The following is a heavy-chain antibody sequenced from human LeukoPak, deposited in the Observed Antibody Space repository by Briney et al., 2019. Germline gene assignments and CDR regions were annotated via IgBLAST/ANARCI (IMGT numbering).Heavy chain of an antibody. CDR2: IYYSGST. CDR1: SGSISSYY. J-gene: IGHJ4*02. D-gene: IGHD2-8*01. V-gene: IGHV4-59*01. CDR3: ARVKNGYYFDY. Sequence: SETLSLTCTVSSGSISSYYWSWIRQPPGKGLEWIGYIYYSGSTNYNPSLKSRVTISVDTSKNQFSLKLSSVTAADTAVYYCARVKNGYYFDYWGQGTLVTVSS.